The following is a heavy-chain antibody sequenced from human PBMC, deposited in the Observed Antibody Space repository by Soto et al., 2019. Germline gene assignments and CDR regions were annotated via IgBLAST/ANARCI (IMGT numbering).Heavy chain of an antibody. V-gene: IGHV3-30-3*01. J-gene: IGHJ6*02. CDR3: ARDRGMITSRAYGMDV. Sequence: QVQLVESGGGVVRPGRSLRLSCAASGFTFSSYAMHWVRQAPGKGLEWVAVISYDGSNKYYADSVKGRFTISRDNSKNTLYLQMNSLRAEDTAVYYCARDRGMITSRAYGMDVWGQGTTVTVSS. CDR2: ISYDGSNK. D-gene: IGHD3-16*01. CDR1: GFTFSSYA.